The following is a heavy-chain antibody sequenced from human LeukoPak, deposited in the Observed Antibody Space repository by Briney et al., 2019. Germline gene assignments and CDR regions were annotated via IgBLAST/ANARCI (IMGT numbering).Heavy chain of an antibody. D-gene: IGHD1-14*01. J-gene: IGHJ4*02. CDR3: ARGVEPLAANTLAY. V-gene: IGHV3-53*01. Sequence: GGSLRLSCAASGFTVITNDMTWVRQAPGKGLEWVSVLYSDGNTKYADSVQGRFTISRDNSKNTLYLEMNSLSPDDTAVYDCARGVEPLAANTLAYWGQGTLVTVSS. CDR1: GFTVITND. CDR2: LYSDGNT.